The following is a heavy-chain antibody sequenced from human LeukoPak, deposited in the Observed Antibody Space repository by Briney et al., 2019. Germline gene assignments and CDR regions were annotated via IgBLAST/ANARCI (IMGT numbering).Heavy chain of an antibody. CDR2: ISSSGSTI. J-gene: IGHJ4*02. CDR1: GFTFRSYE. D-gene: IGHD3-16*01. V-gene: IGHV3-48*03. Sequence: GGSLRLSCAASGFTFRSYEMKWVRQAPGRGLEWVPYISSSGSTIDYADSVKGRFTISRDNAKNSLYLQMNSLRAEDTAVYYCARDLGKLPRGLTGYYFDHWGQGTLVTVSS. CDR3: ARDLGKLPRGLTGYYFDH.